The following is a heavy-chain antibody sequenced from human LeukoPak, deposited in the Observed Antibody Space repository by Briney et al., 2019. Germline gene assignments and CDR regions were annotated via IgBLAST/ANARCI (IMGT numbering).Heavy chain of an antibody. CDR1: GGSISSSNW. V-gene: IGHV4-4*02. J-gene: IGHJ4*02. D-gene: IGHD2-21*02. CDR2: IYHSGST. Sequence: SETLSLTCAVSGGSISSSNWWSWVRQPPGKGLEWIGEIYHSGSTNYNPSLKSRVTISVDKSKNQFSLKLSSVTAADTAVYYCATYGDFPYCFHYWGQGTLVTVSS. CDR3: ATYGDFPYCFHY.